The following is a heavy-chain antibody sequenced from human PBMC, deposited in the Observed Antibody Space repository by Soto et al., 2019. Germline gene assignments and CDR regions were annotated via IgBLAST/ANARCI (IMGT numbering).Heavy chain of an antibody. Sequence: QVQLQESGPGLVKPSETLSLTCTVSGGSISSYYWSWIRQPPGKGLEWIGYIYYSGSTNYNPSLKSRVTISVDTSKNQFSLKLSSVTVADTAVYYCARDLGVGDVVVPWGHGTLVTVSS. D-gene: IGHD2-15*01. CDR2: IYYSGST. J-gene: IGHJ5*02. CDR3: ARDLGVGDVVVP. CDR1: GGSISSYY. V-gene: IGHV4-59*01.